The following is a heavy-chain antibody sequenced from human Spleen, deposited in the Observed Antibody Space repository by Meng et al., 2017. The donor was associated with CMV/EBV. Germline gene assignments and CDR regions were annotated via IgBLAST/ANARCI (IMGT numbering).Heavy chain of an antibody. CDR1: GFTFSAYA. V-gene: IGHV3-30*04. CDR3: ARVDTAYDLPLDF. J-gene: IGHJ4*02. Sequence: GALRLSCAASGFTFSAYAFHWVRQAPGKGLEWVALTSFDGTNNFYADSVKGRFTISRDNSKNTVYLQMNGLRTEDTAVYYCARVDTAYDLPLDFWGQGTLVTVSS. D-gene: IGHD5-12*01. CDR2: TSFDGTNN.